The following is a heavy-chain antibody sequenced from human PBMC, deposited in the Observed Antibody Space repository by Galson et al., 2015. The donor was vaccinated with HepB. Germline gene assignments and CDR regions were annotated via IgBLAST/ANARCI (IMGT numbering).Heavy chain of an antibody. D-gene: IGHD6-19*01. J-gene: IGHJ5*02. CDR1: GFIFSTYN. CDR3: ARDWGKAVSGTWWFDP. V-gene: IGHV3-21*01. Sequence: LRLSCAASGFIFSTYNMNWVRQAPGKGLEWVSSISSSNTYTFYADSVKGRFTISRDNAKNSLFLQMNSLRVEDTAVYYCARDWGKAVSGTWWFDPWGQGTLVTVSS. CDR2: ISSSNTYT.